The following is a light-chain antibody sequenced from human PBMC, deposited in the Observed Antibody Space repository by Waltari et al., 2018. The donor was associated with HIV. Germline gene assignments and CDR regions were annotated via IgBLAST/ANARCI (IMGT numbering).Light chain of an antibody. CDR1: SSDFGGYDS. Sequence: HSALTQPASMSGSPGQSITIPCTATSSDFGGYDSVPWYQHHPGKAPKLIIYDVSNRPSGVSIRFSGSKSGNTASLTISGLQAEDEGDYYCSSFTNTKTRYVFGAGTTVTVL. J-gene: IGLJ1*01. V-gene: IGLV2-14*01. CDR2: DVS. CDR3: SSFTNTKTRYV.